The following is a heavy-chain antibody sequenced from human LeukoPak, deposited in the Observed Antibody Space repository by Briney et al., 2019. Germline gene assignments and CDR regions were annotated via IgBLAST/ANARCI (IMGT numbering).Heavy chain of an antibody. CDR3: AKEGSGSYYKSYYYYGMDV. CDR1: GFTVSSNY. J-gene: IGHJ6*02. V-gene: IGHV3-53*05. D-gene: IGHD3-10*01. CDR2: IYSGGST. Sequence: PGGSLRLSCAASGFTVSSNYMSWVRQAPGKGLEWVSVIYSGGSTYYADSVKGRFTISRDNSKNTLYLQMNSLRAEDTAVYYCAKEGSGSYYKSYYYYGMDVWGQGTTVTVSS.